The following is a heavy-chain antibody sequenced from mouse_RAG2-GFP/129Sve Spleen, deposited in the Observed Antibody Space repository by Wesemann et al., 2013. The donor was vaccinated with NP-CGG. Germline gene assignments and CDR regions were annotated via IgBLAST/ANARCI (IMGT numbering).Heavy chain of an antibody. J-gene: IGHJ1*01. D-gene: IGHD2-1*01. CDR3: ARAGLYYGNYAWYFDV. V-gene: IGHV5-4*02. Sequence: GSYTYYPDSVKGRFTISRDNAKNNLYLQMSSLKSEDTAMYYCARAGLYYGNYAWYFDVWG. CDR2: GSYT.